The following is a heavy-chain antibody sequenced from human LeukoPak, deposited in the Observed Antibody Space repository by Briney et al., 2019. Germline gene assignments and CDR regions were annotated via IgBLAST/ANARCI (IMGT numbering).Heavy chain of an antibody. D-gene: IGHD2-21*02. CDR1: GFTFGDYA. J-gene: IGHJ4*02. CDR2: ISGTSGTI. Sequence: PGRSLRLSCTASGFTFGDYAMSWVRQAPGKGLEWVSGISGTSGTINYAAPVKGRFTISRDNSKNTLYLQMNSLRVDDMAVYYCAKRLGDPRAFDYWGQGTLVTVSS. V-gene: IGHV3-23*01. CDR3: AKRLGDPRAFDY.